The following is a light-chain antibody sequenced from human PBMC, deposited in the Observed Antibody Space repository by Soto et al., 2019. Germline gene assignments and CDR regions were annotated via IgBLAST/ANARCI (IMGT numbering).Light chain of an antibody. CDR1: SSNIGAGYD. J-gene: IGLJ2*01. CDR2: ANT. V-gene: IGLV1-40*01. Sequence: QAVVTQPPSMSGAPGQRVTISCTGSSSNIGAGYDVHWYQQLPGTAPKLLIYANTNRPSGVPDRFSGSRSGTSASLAITGLQTEDEADYYCQSYDRSLSGSVFGGGTKVTVL. CDR3: QSYDRSLSGSV.